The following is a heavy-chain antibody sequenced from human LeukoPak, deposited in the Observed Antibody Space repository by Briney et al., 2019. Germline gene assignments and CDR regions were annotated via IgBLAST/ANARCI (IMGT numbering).Heavy chain of an antibody. J-gene: IGHJ4*01. Sequence: GGSLRLSCAASGFTFSNSAMSWVRQAPGKGLEWVSTLSGSGITTYFADSVKGRFTISRDNSKHTLYLQMNSLRAEDTAVYYCAKGIYSSGWSYFDYWGHGGLVTVCS. D-gene: IGHD6-19*01. CDR3: AKGIYSSGWSYFDY. CDR1: GFTFSNSA. V-gene: IGHV3-23*01. CDR2: LSGSGITT.